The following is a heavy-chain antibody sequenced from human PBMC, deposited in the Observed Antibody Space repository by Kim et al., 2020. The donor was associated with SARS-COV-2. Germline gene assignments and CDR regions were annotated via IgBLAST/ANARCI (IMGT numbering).Heavy chain of an antibody. CDR1: GGTFSGYY. CDR3: SRAAGGHCRITSCDHLGSDY. J-gene: IGHJ4*02. D-gene: IGHD2-2*01. CDR2: INHSGST. V-gene: IGHV4-34*01. Sequence: SATLSLTCAVYGGTFSGYYWSWIRQPPGKGLEWIGEINHSGSTNYNSSCKSRVTISIDTSKNQFSLKLSSGTAADTAVYYCSRAAGGHCRITSCDHLGSDYWGQGTLVTVSS.